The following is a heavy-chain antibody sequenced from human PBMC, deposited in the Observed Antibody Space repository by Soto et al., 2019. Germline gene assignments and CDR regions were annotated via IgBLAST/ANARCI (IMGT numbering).Heavy chain of an antibody. V-gene: IGHV3-23*01. CDR3: AKSRGAGGHFDY. D-gene: IGHD2-15*01. CDR2: VSIGGST. Sequence: DVQLLESGGGLVQPEGSLRLSCAASGFTFSSYAMGWVRQGPGKGLEWVAVVSIGGSTHYADSVRGRFTISRDNSKNTLSLQINSLTAEDTAVYFCAKSRGAGGHFDYWGQGALVTVSS. J-gene: IGHJ4*02. CDR1: GFTFSSYA.